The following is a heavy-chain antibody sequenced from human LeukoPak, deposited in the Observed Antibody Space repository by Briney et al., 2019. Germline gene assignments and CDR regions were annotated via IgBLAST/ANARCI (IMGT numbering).Heavy chain of an antibody. D-gene: IGHD3-3*01. CDR3: ARAASKTYYDFWSGYYSGNWFDP. V-gene: IGHV1-8*01. CDR1: GYTFTSYD. Sequence: ASVKVSCKASGYTFTSYDINWVRQATGQGLEWMGWMNPNSGNTGYAQKFQGRVTMTRNTSISTAYMELSSLRSEDTAVYYCARAASKTYYDFWSGYYSGNWFDPWGQGTLVPVSS. CDR2: MNPNSGNT. J-gene: IGHJ5*02.